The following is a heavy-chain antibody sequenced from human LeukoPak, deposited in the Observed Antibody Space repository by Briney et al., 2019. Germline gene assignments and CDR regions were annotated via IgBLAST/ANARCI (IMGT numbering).Heavy chain of an antibody. CDR1: GFTFSDYG. CDR2: IRNDGSGI. V-gene: IGHV3-74*01. CDR3: ATSNWSDDRYFDY. J-gene: IGHJ4*02. Sequence: PGGSLRLSCAASGFTFSDYGMSWVRQAPGKGLVWVARIRNDGSGIIYADSVKGRFTISRDNARNTLYLQMNSLRAEDTALYYCATSNWSDDRYFDYWGQGTLVTVSS. D-gene: IGHD1-1*01.